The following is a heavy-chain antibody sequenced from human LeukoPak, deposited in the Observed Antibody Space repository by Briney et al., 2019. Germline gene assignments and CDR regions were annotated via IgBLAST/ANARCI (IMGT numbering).Heavy chain of an antibody. Sequence: SGPGLVKPSETLSLTCTVSGGSISSYYWSWIRQPPGKGLEWIGYIYYSGSTNYNPSLKSRVTISVDTSKNQFSLKLSSVTAADTAVYYCARGGTAYYYDSSGTIDYWGQGTLVTVSS. V-gene: IGHV4-59*01. J-gene: IGHJ4*02. CDR1: GGSISSYY. CDR2: IYYSGST. D-gene: IGHD3-22*01. CDR3: ARGGTAYYYDSSGTIDY.